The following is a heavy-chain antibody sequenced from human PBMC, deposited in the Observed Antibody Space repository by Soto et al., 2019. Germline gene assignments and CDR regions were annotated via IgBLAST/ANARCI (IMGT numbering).Heavy chain of an antibody. D-gene: IGHD6-6*01. J-gene: IGHJ4*02. CDR3: ARESSNSPEAFDS. CDR2: MFHTGSA. CDR1: GGSVNSDTYY. Sequence: QVHLQESGPGQVKPSETLSLICTVSGGSVNSDTYYWSWIRQPPGRGLEWVGYMFHTGSANYNPSLKSRVTISVDTTRNQFSLRLTSVTAADTAVYYCARESSNSPEAFDSWGQGSLVTVSS. V-gene: IGHV4-61*01.